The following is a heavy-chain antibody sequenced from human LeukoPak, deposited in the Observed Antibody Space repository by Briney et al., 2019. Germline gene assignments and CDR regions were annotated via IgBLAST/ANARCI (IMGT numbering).Heavy chain of an antibody. CDR2: IGSVTTYI. CDR1: GFTFSDYT. Sequence: GGSLRLSCAASGFTFSDYTMNWVRQAPGKGLEWVSSIGSVTTYIYYADSVKGRFTIPRDNAKNSLYLHMNSLRAEDTALYYCARVSKNLFDYWGQGTLVTVSS. J-gene: IGHJ4*02. V-gene: IGHV3-21*01. CDR3: ARVSKNLFDY.